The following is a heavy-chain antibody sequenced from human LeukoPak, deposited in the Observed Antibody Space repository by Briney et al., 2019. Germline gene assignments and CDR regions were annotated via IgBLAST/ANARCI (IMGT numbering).Heavy chain of an antibody. Sequence: SETLSLTCTVSGGSVSSGSYYWSWIRQPPGKGLEWIGYIYYSGSTNYNPSLKSRVTISVDTSKNQFSLKLSSVTAADTAVYYCEREDTAMGIDYWGQGTLVTVSS. D-gene: IGHD5-18*01. CDR2: IYYSGST. CDR3: EREDTAMGIDY. CDR1: GGSVSSGSYY. V-gene: IGHV4-61*01. J-gene: IGHJ4*02.